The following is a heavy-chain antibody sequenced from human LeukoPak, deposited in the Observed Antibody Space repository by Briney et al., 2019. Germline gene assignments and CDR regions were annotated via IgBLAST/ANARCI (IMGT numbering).Heavy chain of an antibody. J-gene: IGHJ4*02. D-gene: IGHD3-10*01. CDR1: GASISSDY. CDR3: ARDLMVRGVISGAGGY. CDR2: IHYTGTT. Sequence: SETLSLTCTVSGASISSDYWNWIRQPPGKGLEWIGYIHYTGTTNYNPSLKSRVTISVDTSKTQFSLKLSSVTAADTAVYYCARDLMVRGVISGAGGYWGQGTLVTVSS. V-gene: IGHV4-59*12.